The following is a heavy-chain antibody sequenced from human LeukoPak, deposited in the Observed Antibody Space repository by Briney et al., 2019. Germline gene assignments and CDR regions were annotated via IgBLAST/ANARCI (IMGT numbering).Heavy chain of an antibody. CDR2: INPSGGST. CDR1: GYTFTSYY. Sequence: ASVKVSCKASGYTFTSYYMHWVRQAPGQGLEWMGIINPSGGSTSYAQKFQGRVTMTRNTSISTAYMELSSLRSEDTAVYYCARELSEDCSGGSCYSHGIDPWGQGTLVTVSS. V-gene: IGHV1-46*01. D-gene: IGHD2-15*01. CDR3: ARELSEDCSGGSCYSHGIDP. J-gene: IGHJ5*02.